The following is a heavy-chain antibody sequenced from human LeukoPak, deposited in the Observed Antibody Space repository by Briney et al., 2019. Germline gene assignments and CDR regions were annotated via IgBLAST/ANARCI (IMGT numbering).Heavy chain of an antibody. J-gene: IGHJ4*02. V-gene: IGHV4-59*12. D-gene: IGHD3-10*01. CDR1: GGSISSYY. CDR2: IYYSGST. CDR3: ARGFPSVRGVINKTPYYFDY. Sequence: SETLSLTCTVSGGSISSYYWSWLRQPPGKGLEWIGYIYYSGSTNYNSSLKSRVTISVDASKNQFSLKLSSVTAPDTAVYYCARGFPSVRGVINKTPYYFDYWGQGALVTVSS.